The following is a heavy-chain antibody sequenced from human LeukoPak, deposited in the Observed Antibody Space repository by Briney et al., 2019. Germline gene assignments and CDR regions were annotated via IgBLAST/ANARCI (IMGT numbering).Heavy chain of an antibody. Sequence: GGSLRLSCAASGFTFNSYAMSWVRQAPGKGLKWVSAISGSGGNTYYADSVKGRFTISRDNSKNTLYLQMNSLRAEDTAVYYCAKSDDILTGYPYGMDVWGKGTTVTVSS. J-gene: IGHJ6*04. CDR3: AKSDDILTGYPYGMDV. V-gene: IGHV3-23*01. CDR1: GFTFNSYA. D-gene: IGHD3-9*01. CDR2: ISGSGGNT.